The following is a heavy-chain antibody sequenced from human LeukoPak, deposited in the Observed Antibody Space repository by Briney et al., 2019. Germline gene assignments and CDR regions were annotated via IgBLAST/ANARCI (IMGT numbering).Heavy chain of an antibody. J-gene: IGHJ3*02. CDR3: ARDSRRNSVVTPEPDAFDI. CDR1: GGSISSGGYY. D-gene: IGHD4-23*01. Sequence: SQTLSLTCTVSGGSISSGGYYWSWIRQHPGKGLEWIGYIYYSGSTYYNPSLKSRVTISVDTSKNQFSLKLSSVTAADTAVYYCARDSRRNSVVTPEPDAFDIWGQGTMVTVSS. CDR2: IYYSGST. V-gene: IGHV4-31*03.